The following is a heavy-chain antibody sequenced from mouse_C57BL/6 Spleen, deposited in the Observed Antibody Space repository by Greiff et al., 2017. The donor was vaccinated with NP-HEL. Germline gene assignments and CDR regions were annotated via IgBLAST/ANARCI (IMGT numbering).Heavy chain of an antibody. CDR2: IYPGNGDT. CDR1: GHTFTSYN. D-gene: IGHD2-4*01. CDR3: AIDYEDAMDY. Sequence: QVQLQQSGAELVRPGALVKMSCKASGHTFTSYNMHWVKQTPRQGLEWIGAIYPGNGDTSYNQKFKGKATLTVDKSSSTAFMLLSSLTSEDSAVYFCAIDYEDAMDYWGQGTSVTVSS. V-gene: IGHV1-12*01. J-gene: IGHJ4*01.